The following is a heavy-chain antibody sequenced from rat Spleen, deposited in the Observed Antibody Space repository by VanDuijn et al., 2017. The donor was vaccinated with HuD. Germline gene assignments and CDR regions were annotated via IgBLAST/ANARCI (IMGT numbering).Heavy chain of an antibody. CDR1: GFTFSDYN. CDR3: VRQDTSGYSNWFTY. Sequence: EVQLVESGGGLVQPGRSLKLSCAASGFTFSDYNMAWVRQAPKKGLEWVATIIYDGSRTYYRDSVKGRFTISRDNAKSTLYLQMDSMRSEDTATYYCVRQDTSGYSNWFTYWGQGTLVTVSS. D-gene: IGHD4-3*01. J-gene: IGHJ3*01. V-gene: IGHV5S10*01. CDR2: IIYDGSRT.